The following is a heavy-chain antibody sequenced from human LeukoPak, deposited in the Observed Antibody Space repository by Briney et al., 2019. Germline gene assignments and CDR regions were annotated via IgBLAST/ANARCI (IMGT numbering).Heavy chain of an antibody. CDR2: INPNSGGT. Sequence: ASVKVSCKASGYSFSSYSISWVRQAPGQGLEWMGWINPNSGGTNYAQKFQGRVTMTRDTSISTAYMELSRLRSDDTAVYYCARDWGEQQLGYYYYYMDVWGKGTTVTVSS. V-gene: IGHV1-2*02. CDR1: GYSFSSYS. D-gene: IGHD6-13*01. J-gene: IGHJ6*03. CDR3: ARDWGEQQLGYYYYYMDV.